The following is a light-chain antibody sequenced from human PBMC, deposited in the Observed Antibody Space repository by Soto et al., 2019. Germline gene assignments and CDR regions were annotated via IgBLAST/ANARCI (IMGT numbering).Light chain of an antibody. J-gene: IGKJ1*01. CDR3: QQRSNWLGT. V-gene: IGKV3-11*01. Sequence: EIVLPQSPATLSLSPGERATLSCRASQSVSSYLAWYQQKPGQAPRLLIYDASHRATGIPARFSGSGSGTDFTLTISSLEPEEFAVYYCQQRSNWLGTFGQGTKVEIK. CDR2: DAS. CDR1: QSVSSY.